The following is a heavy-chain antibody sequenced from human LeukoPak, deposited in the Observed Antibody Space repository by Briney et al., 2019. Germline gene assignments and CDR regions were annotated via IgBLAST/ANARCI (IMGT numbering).Heavy chain of an antibody. CDR1: GGSLSRYY. D-gene: IGHD5-24*01. V-gene: IGHV4-34*01. CDR2: INHSGST. Sequence: SETLSLTCGVYGGSLSRYYWTWIRQPPGKGLEWIGEINHSGSTNYNPSLKSRVTTVVDTSKNQFSLKLNSMTAADTAIYYCARFLRRDGYTHAFDIWGQGTMVTVSS. J-gene: IGHJ3*02. CDR3: ARFLRRDGYTHAFDI.